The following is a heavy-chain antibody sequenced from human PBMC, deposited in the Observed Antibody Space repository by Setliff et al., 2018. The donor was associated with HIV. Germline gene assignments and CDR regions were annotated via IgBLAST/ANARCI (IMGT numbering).Heavy chain of an antibody. D-gene: IGHD3-16*01. Sequence: GGSLRLSCAASGFTFRSYWMYWVRQPPGKGLVWVSRINIDGGSTNYADSVKGRFTISRDNAKNTLYLQMNGLSAEDTAVYYCARDRFRGGVGTGLAEYWGQGTVV. CDR3: ARDRFRGGVGTGLAEY. CDR1: GFTFRSYW. CDR2: INIDGGST. V-gene: IGHV3-74*01. J-gene: IGHJ4*02.